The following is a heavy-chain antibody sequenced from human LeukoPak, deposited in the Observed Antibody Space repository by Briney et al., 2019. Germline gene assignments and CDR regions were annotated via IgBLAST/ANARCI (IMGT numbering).Heavy chain of an antibody. J-gene: IGHJ4*02. V-gene: IGHV4-59*01. CDR3: ARGTIAMAGILDC. Sequence: SETLSLTCAVSGGAISSYYWGWIRQPPGKGLGWIGYINYSGSSNHNPSLKSRVTISVDTSKNQFSLKLSSVTAADTAVYYCARGTIAMAGILDCWGQGTLVTVSS. D-gene: IGHD6-19*01. CDR1: GGAISSYY. CDR2: INYSGSS.